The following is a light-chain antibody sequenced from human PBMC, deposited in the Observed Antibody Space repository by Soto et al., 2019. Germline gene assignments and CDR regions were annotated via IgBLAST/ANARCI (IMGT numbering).Light chain of an antibody. Sequence: EIVLTQSPGTLSVPPGERVTLSCGASQSISSSFLAWYQQKPGQAPRLFIYGASTRATAIPPRFSGSGSGTEFTLTISSLQSEDFAVYYCQQYDNWPITFGQGTRLEIK. V-gene: IGKV3-15*01. CDR2: GAS. CDR1: QSISSS. J-gene: IGKJ5*01. CDR3: QQYDNWPIT.